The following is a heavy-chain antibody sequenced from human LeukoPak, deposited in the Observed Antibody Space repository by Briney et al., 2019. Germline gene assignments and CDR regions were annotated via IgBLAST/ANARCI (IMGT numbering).Heavy chain of an antibody. CDR1: GFTVSSNY. Sequence: GGSLRLSCAASGFTVSSNYMSWVRQAPGKGLEWVSVIYSGGSTYYADSMKGRFTISRDNSKNTLYLQMNSLRAEDTAVYYCARDRYSGYDYSDYWGQGTLVTVSS. CDR3: ARDRYSGYDYSDY. J-gene: IGHJ4*02. CDR2: IYSGGST. D-gene: IGHD5-12*01. V-gene: IGHV3-53*01.